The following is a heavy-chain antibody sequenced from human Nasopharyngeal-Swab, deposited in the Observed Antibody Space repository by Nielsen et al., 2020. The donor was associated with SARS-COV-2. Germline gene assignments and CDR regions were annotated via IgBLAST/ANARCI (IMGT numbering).Heavy chain of an antibody. J-gene: IGHJ3*02. CDR1: GFTFGDYA. CDR2: IRSKTYGGAP. V-gene: IGHV3-49*01. Sequence: GGSLRLSCTTSGFTFGDYAMSWFRQAPGKGLEWVGFIRSKTYGGAPEYVASVKGRFTISRDGAESIAYLQMNSLETEDTGVYYCARSVGSFYGQGAFDIWGQGTMVTVSS. CDR3: ARSVGSFYGQGAFDI. D-gene: IGHD1-26*01.